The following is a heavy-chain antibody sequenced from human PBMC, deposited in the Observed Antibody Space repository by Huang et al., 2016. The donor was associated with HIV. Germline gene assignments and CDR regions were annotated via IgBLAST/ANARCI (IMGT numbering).Heavy chain of an antibody. Sequence: QVQLQESGPGLVKPSQTLSLACTVSGGSISSDKYSWSWSRQPAGKGLEGIGHIYTSGSTNYSPSLKSRVTISVDTSKNQFSLGLNSVTAADTAVYYCARINYYDSSGYHNAFDIWGQGTMVTVSS. J-gene: IGHJ3*02. CDR3: ARINYYDSSGYHNAFDI. V-gene: IGHV4-61*09. D-gene: IGHD3-22*01. CDR1: GGSISSDKYS. CDR2: IYTSGST.